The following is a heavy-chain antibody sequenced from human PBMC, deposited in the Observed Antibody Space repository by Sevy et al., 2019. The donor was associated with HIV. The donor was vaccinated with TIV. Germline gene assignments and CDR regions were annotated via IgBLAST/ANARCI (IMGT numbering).Heavy chain of an antibody. V-gene: IGHV3-23*01. Sequence: GGSLRLSCAASGFTFNSHAMTWVRQAPGKGLEWVASISGSGESTYYAGAVKGRFTISRDNSKNTLYLQMNSLRAEDTAVYYCAKRSLRYGDYHFDQWGQGTLVTVSS. D-gene: IGHD4-17*01. CDR3: AKRSLRYGDYHFDQ. J-gene: IGHJ4*02. CDR1: GFTFNSHA. CDR2: ISGSGEST.